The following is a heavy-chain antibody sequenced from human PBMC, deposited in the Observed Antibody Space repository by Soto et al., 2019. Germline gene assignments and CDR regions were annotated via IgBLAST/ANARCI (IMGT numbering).Heavy chain of an antibody. Sequence: KPSETLSLTCAVYGGSFSGYYWSWIRQPPGKGLEWIGEINHSGSTNYNPSLKSRVTIPVDTSKNQFSLKLSSVTAADTAVYYCARAKHYNWFDPWGQGTLVTVSS. CDR3: ARAKHYNWFDP. CDR2: INHSGST. CDR1: GGSFSGYY. V-gene: IGHV4-34*01. J-gene: IGHJ5*02.